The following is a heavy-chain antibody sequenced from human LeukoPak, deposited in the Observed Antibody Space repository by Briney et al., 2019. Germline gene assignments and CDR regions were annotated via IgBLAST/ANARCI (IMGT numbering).Heavy chain of an antibody. CDR3: ARDPYYYDSSGYYYDY. J-gene: IGHJ4*02. CDR1: GGSFSGYY. CDR2: INHSGST. V-gene: IGHV4-34*01. D-gene: IGHD3-22*01. Sequence: PSETLSLTCAVYGGSFSGYYWSWIRQPPGKWLEWIGEINHSGSTNYNPSLKSRVTISVDTSKNQFSLKLSSVTAADTAVYYCARDPYYYDSSGYYYDYWGQGTLVTVSS.